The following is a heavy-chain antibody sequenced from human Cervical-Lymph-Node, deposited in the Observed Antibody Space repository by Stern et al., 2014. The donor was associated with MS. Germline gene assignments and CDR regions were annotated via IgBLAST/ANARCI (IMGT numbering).Heavy chain of an antibody. CDR1: GYSFTTYW. CDR2: IHPSDSDT. J-gene: IGHJ3*02. D-gene: IGHD3-16*01. CDR3: ARIYVWGRDGFDI. Sequence: EVQLEESGAEVKKPGESLKISCKGSGYSFTTYWIGWVRQMPGKGLEWMGIIHPSDSDTRYSPSFQGQVTISADQSISAASLQWSSLRASDTAMYYCARIYVWGRDGFDIWGQGTMVTVSS. V-gene: IGHV5-51*03.